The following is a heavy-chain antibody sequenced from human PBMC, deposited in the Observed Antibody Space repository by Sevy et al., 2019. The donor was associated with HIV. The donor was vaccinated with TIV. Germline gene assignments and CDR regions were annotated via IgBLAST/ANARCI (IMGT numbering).Heavy chain of an antibody. Sequence: GESLKISCAASGFTFNTYAMTWVRQAPGKGLEWVSAISYSGSTTHYADSVKGRFTISRDNSKTTLYLQMNSLRAEDTAVYYCARESIAVAGIGYYFDSWGQGTLVTVSS. CDR1: GFTFNTYA. V-gene: IGHV3-23*01. CDR3: ARESIAVAGIGYYFDS. CDR2: ISYSGSTT. J-gene: IGHJ4*02. D-gene: IGHD6-19*01.